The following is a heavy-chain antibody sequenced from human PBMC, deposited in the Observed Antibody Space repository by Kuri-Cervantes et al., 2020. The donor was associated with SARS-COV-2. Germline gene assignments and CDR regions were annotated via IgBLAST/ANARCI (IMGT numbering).Heavy chain of an antibody. J-gene: IGHJ4*02. Sequence: GGSLRLSCAASGFTFSSYGMHWVRQAPGKGLEWVAVIWYDGSNKYYADSVKGRFTISRVNAKNSLYLQMNSLRDEDTAVYYCASGVYEEWELPGEDYWGQGTLVTVSS. V-gene: IGHV3-33*08. CDR2: IWYDGSNK. CDR1: GFTFSSYG. D-gene: IGHD1-26*01. CDR3: ASGVYEEWELPGEDY.